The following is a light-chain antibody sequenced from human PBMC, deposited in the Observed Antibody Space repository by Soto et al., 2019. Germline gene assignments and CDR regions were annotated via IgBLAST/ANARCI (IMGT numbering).Light chain of an antibody. CDR3: QQYGNSHA. CDR2: GAS. CDR1: QSVGSSY. V-gene: IGKV3-20*01. J-gene: IGKJ1*01. Sequence: EFVLTQSPGTLSLSPGERATLSCTASQSVGSSYLAWYQQKPGQAPRLLIYGASSRATGIPGRFSGSGSGTDFTLTISRLEPEDCAVYYCQQYGNSHAFGQGTKVDIK.